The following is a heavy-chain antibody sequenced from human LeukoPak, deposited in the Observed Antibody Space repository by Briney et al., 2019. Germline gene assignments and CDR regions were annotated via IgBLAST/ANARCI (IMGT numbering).Heavy chain of an antibody. D-gene: IGHD1-26*01. Sequence: SETLSLTCTVSGGSISSYYWRWIRQPPGKGLEWIGYIYYSGSNNYNPSLKSRVTISVDMSKNQFSLKLSSVTAADTAVYYCARLYRATDAFDIWGQGTMVTVSS. V-gene: IGHV4-59*08. CDR1: GGSISSYY. CDR2: IYYSGSN. CDR3: ARLYRATDAFDI. J-gene: IGHJ3*02.